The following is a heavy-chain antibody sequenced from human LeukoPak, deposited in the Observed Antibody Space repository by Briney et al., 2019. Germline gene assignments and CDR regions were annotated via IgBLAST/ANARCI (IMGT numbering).Heavy chain of an antibody. J-gene: IGHJ4*02. V-gene: IGHV1-2*06. CDR3: ATPISGSYGNDY. CDR1: GYTFTGYY. D-gene: IGHD1-26*01. CDR2: INPNSGGT. Sequence: ASVKVSCKASGYTFTGYYMHWVRQAPGQGLEWMGRINPNSGGTNYAQKFQGRVTMTRDMSISTAYMELSRLRSDDTAVYYCATPISGSYGNDYWGQGTLVTVSS.